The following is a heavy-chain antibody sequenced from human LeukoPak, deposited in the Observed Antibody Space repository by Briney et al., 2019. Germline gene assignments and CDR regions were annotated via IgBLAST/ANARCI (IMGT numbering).Heavy chain of an antibody. CDR1: GFTPTSYA. CDR2: ISSVGGST. V-gene: IGHV3-23*01. D-gene: IGHD4-23*01. J-gene: IGHJ4*02. Sequence: GGTLRLSCAASGFTPTSYAMSWGRDTPGKGHEWVSGISSVGGSTYYADSVKGRFTISRDNSKNTLYLQMNSLKAEDTAVYYCAKAGMTTVVTFYWGQGTLVTVSP. CDR3: AKAGMTTVVTFY.